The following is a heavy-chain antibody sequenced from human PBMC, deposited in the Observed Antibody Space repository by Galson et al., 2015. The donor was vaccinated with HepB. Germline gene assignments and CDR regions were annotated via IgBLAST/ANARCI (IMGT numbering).Heavy chain of an antibody. CDR2: ISAGGGGT. J-gene: IGHJ4*02. D-gene: IGHD3-22*01. V-gene: IGHV3-23*01. CDR1: GFTFSSYA. CDR3: AKEVVILSY. Sequence: SLRLSCAASGFTFSSYAMSWVRQAPGKGLEWVSAISAGGGGTYFADSVKGRFTLSRDNSKNTLYLQMNSLRTEDTAIYYCAKEVVILSYWGQGTLVTVSS.